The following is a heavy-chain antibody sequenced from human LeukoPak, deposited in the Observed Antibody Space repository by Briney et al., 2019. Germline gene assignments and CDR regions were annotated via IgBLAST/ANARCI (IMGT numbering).Heavy chain of an antibody. CDR3: AKAKLQRVTVFGVVYYFDS. V-gene: IGHV3-23*01. Sequence: PGGSLTLSCAVSGFTFTNYAMSWVRQAPGKGLEWVSAISGSGGSTYYADSVKGRFTISRDNSKNTLFLQVNSLRDEDTAVYYCAKAKLQRVTVFGVVYYFDSWGPGSLVSVSS. D-gene: IGHD3-3*01. CDR2: ISGSGGST. J-gene: IGHJ4*02. CDR1: GFTFTNYA.